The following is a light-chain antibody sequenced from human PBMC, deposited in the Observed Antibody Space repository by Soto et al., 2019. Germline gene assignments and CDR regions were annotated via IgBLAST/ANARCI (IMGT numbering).Light chain of an antibody. CDR2: KVS. Sequence: DVVMTQSPLSLPVTLGQPASISCRSSQSLVHSDGNIYLNWFQQRPGQSPRRLIYKVSNRDSGVPDRFSGSGSGTDFTLKISRVEAEVVGVYYCMQGLHWPFTFGPGTKVDIK. CDR1: QSLVHSDGNIY. V-gene: IGKV2-30*02. J-gene: IGKJ3*01. CDR3: MQGLHWPFT.